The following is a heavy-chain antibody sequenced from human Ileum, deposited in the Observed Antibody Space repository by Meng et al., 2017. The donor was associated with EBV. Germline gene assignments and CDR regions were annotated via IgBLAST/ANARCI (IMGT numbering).Heavy chain of an antibody. V-gene: IGHV4-4*02. CDR1: GGSISSSTW. Sequence: QLQLQEAGPGMAKSSGTLSLTCAGSGGSISSSTWWSGVRQPPGKGLEWIGEIYHSGSTNYNPSLKSRVTISVDKSKNQFSLNLSSVTAADTAVYYCARVGQWLPIDYWGQGTLVTASS. D-gene: IGHD6-19*01. CDR3: ARVGQWLPIDY. J-gene: IGHJ4*02. CDR2: IYHSGST.